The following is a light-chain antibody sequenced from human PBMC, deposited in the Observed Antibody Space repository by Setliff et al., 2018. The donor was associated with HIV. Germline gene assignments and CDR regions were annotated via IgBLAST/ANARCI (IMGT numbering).Light chain of an antibody. V-gene: IGLV1-44*01. CDR1: NSNIGSNN. CDR2: DNY. Sequence: LTQPPSASGTPGQRVTISCSGGNSNIGSNNVHWYQHLPGTAPKLLIFDNYQRPSGVPDRFSGSKSGTSASLAISGLQSEDEADYYCATWDDSLRGPVFGGGTKVTVL. CDR3: ATWDDSLRGPV. J-gene: IGLJ3*02.